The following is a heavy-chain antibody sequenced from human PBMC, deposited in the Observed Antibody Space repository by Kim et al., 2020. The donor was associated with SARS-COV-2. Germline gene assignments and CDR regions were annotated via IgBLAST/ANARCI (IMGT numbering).Heavy chain of an antibody. CDR1: GFTFSSYA. D-gene: IGHD3-9*01. Sequence: GGSLRLSCAASGFTFSSYAMHWVRQAPGKGLEWVAVISYDGSNKYYADSVKGRFTISRDNSKNTLYLQMNSLRAEDTAVYYCARDAQLRYFDWLLSFFDY. V-gene: IGHV3-30-3*01. CDR2: ISYDGSNK. CDR3: ARDAQLRYFDWLLSFFDY. J-gene: IGHJ4*01.